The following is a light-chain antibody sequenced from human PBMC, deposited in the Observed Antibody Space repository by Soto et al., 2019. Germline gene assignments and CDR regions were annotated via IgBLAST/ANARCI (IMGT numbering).Light chain of an antibody. Sequence: EIVFTPSHAPLSLSPGERATLSCRASQSVSSYLAWYQQKPGQAPRLLIYDASNRATGIPARFSGSGSGTDFTLTISSLEPEDFAVYYCQQRSNWPRTFGQGTKVDIK. CDR3: QQRSNWPRT. J-gene: IGKJ1*01. CDR1: QSVSSY. CDR2: DAS. V-gene: IGKV3-11*01.